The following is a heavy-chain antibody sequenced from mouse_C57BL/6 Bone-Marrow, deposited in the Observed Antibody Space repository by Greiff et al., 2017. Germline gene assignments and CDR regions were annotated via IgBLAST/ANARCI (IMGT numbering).Heavy chain of an antibody. V-gene: IGHV5-6*01. CDR2: ISSGGSYT. CDR1: GFTFSSYG. J-gene: IGHJ3*01. CDR3: ARQPY. Sequence: EVKVVESGGDLVKPGGSLKLSCAASGFTFSSYGMSWVRQTPDKRLEWVATISSGGSYTYYPDSVKGRFPISRDNAKNTLYLQMSSLKSEDTAMYYCARQPYWGQGTLVTVSA.